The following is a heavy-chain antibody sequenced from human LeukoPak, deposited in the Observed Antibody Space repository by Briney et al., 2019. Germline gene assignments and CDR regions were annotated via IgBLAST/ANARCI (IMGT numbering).Heavy chain of an antibody. D-gene: IGHD6-19*01. CDR1: GGSFSGYY. CDR3: ARGRDSSGWRPTDY. CDR2: INHSGST. J-gene: IGHJ4*02. Sequence: SETLSLTCAVYGGSFSGYYWSWIRQPPGKGLEWSGEINHSGSTNYNPSLKSRVTISVDTSKNQFSLKLSSVTAADTAVYYCARGRDSSGWRPTDYWGQGTLVTVSS. V-gene: IGHV4-34*01.